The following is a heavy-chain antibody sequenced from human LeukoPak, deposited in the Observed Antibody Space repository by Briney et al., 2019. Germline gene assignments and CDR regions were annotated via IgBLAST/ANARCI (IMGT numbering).Heavy chain of an antibody. CDR2: LAYSGGT. CDR1: GGFIGSSSFY. V-gene: IGHV4-39*01. J-gene: IGHJ4*02. CDR3: ASSTSYYYDTSGYFEY. D-gene: IGHD3-22*01. Sequence: SETLSLTCTVSGGFIGSSSFYWAWIRQTPGKGLEWIGSLAYSGGTYYKSSLKSRVTLSVDAAKNQFSLNLTSVTAADTALFYCASSTSYYYDTSGYFEYWGQGILVTVSS.